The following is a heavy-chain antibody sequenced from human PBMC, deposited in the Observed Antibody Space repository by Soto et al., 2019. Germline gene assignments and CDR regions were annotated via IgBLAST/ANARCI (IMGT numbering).Heavy chain of an antibody. J-gene: IGHJ4*02. V-gene: IGHV4-59*08. Sequence: SETLSLTCTVSSGSISNYYWSWIRQPPGKGLEWIGYIYYSGRTNYNPSLKSRVTISVDTSKNQFSLQLSSVAAADTAVYYCARVQGSITKSYHFDYWGQGTLVTVSS. D-gene: IGHD1-26*01. CDR3: ARVQGSITKSYHFDY. CDR2: IYYSGRT. CDR1: SGSISNYY.